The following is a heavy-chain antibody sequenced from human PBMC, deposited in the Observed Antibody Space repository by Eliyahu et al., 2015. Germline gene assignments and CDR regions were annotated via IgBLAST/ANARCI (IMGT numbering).Heavy chain of an antibody. CDR1: GFTFSTYW. D-gene: IGHD3-3*01. J-gene: IGHJ3*02. Sequence: EVQLVESGGGLVQPGGSLXLSCAASGFTFSTYWMNWVRQGPGKGLVWVSRIDPDGSSTNYADSVKGRFTISRDNAKDTLYLEMNGLRAEDTAVYYCARGRVKDGLDIWGQGTMVTVSS. CDR3: ARGRVKDGLDI. V-gene: IGHV3-74*01. CDR2: IDPDGSST.